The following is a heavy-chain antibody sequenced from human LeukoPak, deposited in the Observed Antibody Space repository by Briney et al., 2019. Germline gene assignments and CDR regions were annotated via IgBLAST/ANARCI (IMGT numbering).Heavy chain of an antibody. CDR2: IWYDGSNK. J-gene: IGHJ4*02. V-gene: IGHV3-30*02. CDR3: AKDEEATVTTGIDY. Sequence: GGSLRLSCAASGFTFSSYGMHWVRQAPGKGLEWVAVIWYDGSNKYYADSVKGRFTISRDNSKNTLYLQMNSLRAEDTAVYYCAKDEEATVTTGIDYWGQGTLVTVSS. CDR1: GFTFSSYG. D-gene: IGHD4-17*01.